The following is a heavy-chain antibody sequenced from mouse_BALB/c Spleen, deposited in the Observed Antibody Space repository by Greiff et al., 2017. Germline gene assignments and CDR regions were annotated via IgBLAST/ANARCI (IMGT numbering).Heavy chain of an antibody. J-gene: IGHJ3*01. CDR3: AGYYAWFAY. V-gene: IGHV14-3*02. Sequence: EVKLVESGAELVKPGASVKLSCTASGFNIKDTYMHWVKQRPEQGLEWIGRIDPANGNTKYDPKFQGKATITADTSSNTAYLQLSSLTSEDTAVYYCAGYYAWFAYWGQGTLVTVSA. CDR2: IDPANGNT. CDR1: GFNIKDTY. D-gene: IGHD1-1*02.